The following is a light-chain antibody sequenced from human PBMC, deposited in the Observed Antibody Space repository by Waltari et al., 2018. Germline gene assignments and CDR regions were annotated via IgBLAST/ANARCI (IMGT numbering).Light chain of an antibody. CDR1: QSLGHIDGNIY. CDR3: MQATHWPPG. CDR2: RVS. J-gene: IGKJ3*01. Sequence: DVVLTQSPLSLPVTIGQPASISCRSSQSLGHIDGNIYFNWFPQRPGQSPRRLIYRVSNRDSWVPDRFCGSGSGTDFTLNITRVEAEDVGVYYCMQATHWPPGFGPGTKVEIK. V-gene: IGKV2-30*02.